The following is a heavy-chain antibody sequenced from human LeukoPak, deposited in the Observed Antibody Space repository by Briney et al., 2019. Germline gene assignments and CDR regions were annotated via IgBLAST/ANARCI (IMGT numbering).Heavy chain of an antibody. CDR3: ARGRGSDSRGYYYGY. V-gene: IGHV4-34*01. D-gene: IGHD3-22*01. CDR1: GGSFSGCY. CDR2: INHSGST. Sequence: SETLSLTCAVYGGSFSGCYWSWIRQPPGKGLEWIGEINHSGSTNYNPSLKSRVTISVDTSKNQFSLKLSSVTAADTAVYYCARGRGSDSRGYYYGYWGQGTLVTVSS. J-gene: IGHJ4*02.